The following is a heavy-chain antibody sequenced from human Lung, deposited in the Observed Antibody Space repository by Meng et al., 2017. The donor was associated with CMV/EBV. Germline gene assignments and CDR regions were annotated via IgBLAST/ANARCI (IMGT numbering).Heavy chain of an antibody. CDR3: ATTSSGWFNYFDS. CDR2: IYYSGST. D-gene: IGHD6-19*01. Sequence: SXTLSLXCTVSGCSVSSGRYYWSWIRQPPGKGLEWIGYIYYSGSTNSNPSLKSRVTITLDTSKNQFSLKLNSVAAEDTAVYYCATTSSGWFNYFDSWGQGTXVTVSS. V-gene: IGHV4-61*01. CDR1: GCSVSSGRYY. J-gene: IGHJ4*02.